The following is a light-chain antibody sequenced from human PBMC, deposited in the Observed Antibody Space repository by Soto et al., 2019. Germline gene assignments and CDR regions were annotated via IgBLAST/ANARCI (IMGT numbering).Light chain of an antibody. CDR3: QQRSHWT. CDR1: QSVSSY. CDR2: DAS. J-gene: IGKJ1*01. V-gene: IGKV3-11*01. Sequence: ELVLPQSPATLSLSPGARATLSCRASQSVSSYLAWYQQKPVQATRLLIYDASNRATGIPARCSGSGSGTDFTLTISSTEPEDFAVYYCQQRSHWTFGQGTKVDIK.